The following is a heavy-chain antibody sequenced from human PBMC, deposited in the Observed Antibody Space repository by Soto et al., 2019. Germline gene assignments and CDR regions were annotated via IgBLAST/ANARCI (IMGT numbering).Heavy chain of an antibody. CDR1: GFTISSYA. J-gene: IGHJ5*02. V-gene: IGHV3-23*01. CDR2: FSGVGDTT. CDR3: AKDLTRGYYGSGSSNWFDP. Sequence: PGGSLRLSCAASGFTISSYAMNWVRQAPGKGLEWVSGFSGVGDTTNYADSVKGRFTISRDNSRNTLHLQMNSLRAEDTAIYYCAKDLTRGYYGSGSSNWFDPWGQGTLVTVSS. D-gene: IGHD3-10*01.